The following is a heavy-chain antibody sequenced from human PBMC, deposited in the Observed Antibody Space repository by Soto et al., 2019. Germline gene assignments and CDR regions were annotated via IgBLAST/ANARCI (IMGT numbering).Heavy chain of an antibody. V-gene: IGHV3-30*18. Sequence: QVQLVESGGGVVQPGRSLRLSCAASGFTFSSYGMHWVRQAPGKGLEWVAVISYDGSNKYYADSVKGRFTISRDNSKNTRYLQMNSLRAEDTAVYYCAKDGGVTSLDWFDPWGQGTLVTVSS. D-gene: IGHD2-21*02. CDR1: GFTFSSYG. CDR3: AKDGGVTSLDWFDP. J-gene: IGHJ5*02. CDR2: ISYDGSNK.